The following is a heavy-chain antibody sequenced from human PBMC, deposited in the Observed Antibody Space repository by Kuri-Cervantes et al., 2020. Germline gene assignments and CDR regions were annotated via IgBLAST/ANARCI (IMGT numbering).Heavy chain of an antibody. CDR2: ISTTGDNT. V-gene: IGHV3-23*01. Sequence: LSLTCAVSGFTFRIYAMSWVRQAPGKGLEWVSSISTTGDNTYYPNFMRGRFTISRDNSKNTLYLQMNSLRAEDTAVYYCARAAGRYYDILTGYYARYFDYWGQGTLVTVSS. D-gene: IGHD3-9*01. CDR3: ARAAGRYYDILTGYYARYFDY. CDR1: GFTFRIYA. J-gene: IGHJ4*02.